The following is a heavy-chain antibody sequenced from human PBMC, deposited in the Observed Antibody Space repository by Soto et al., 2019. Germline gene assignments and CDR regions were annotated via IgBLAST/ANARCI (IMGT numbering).Heavy chain of an antibody. V-gene: IGHV3-21*01. Sequence: GGSLRLSCAASGFTFSSYSMNWVRQAPGKGLEWVSSISSSSSYIYYADSVKGRFTISRDNAKNSLYLQMNSLRAEDTAVYYCARDFRYCSGGSCYYYYYGMDVWGQGTTVTVSS. CDR3: ARDFRYCSGGSCYYYYYGMDV. D-gene: IGHD2-15*01. CDR1: GFTFSSYS. J-gene: IGHJ6*02. CDR2: ISSSSSYI.